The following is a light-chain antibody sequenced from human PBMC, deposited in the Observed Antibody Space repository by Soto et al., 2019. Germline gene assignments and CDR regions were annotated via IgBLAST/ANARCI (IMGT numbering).Light chain of an antibody. CDR2: TAS. V-gene: IGKV1-12*01. CDR1: QGISRW. J-gene: IGKJ4*01. CDR3: QQTTPLPLP. Sequence: DIQMTQSPSSVSASVGDRVTITCRASQGISRWLAWYQQKPGKVPKLLIYTASSLQSGDPSSFSGSGSGTDFTLTISRLQPEDFATSYCQQTTPLPLPCGGGTKVEIK.